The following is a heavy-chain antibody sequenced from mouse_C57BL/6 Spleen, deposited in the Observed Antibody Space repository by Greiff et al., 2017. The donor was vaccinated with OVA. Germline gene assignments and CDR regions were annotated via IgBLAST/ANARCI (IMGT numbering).Heavy chain of an antibody. CDR1: GFTFSSYA. J-gene: IGHJ3*01. CDR2: ISSGGDYT. V-gene: IGHV5-9-1*02. D-gene: IGHD4-1*01. CDR3: TRGENWGIFAY. Sequence: EVKVVESGAGLVKPGGSLKLSCAASGFTFSSYAMSWVRQTPEKRLEWVAYISSGGDYTYYADTVKGRFTISRDNARNTLYLQMSSLKSEDTAMYYCTRGENWGIFAYWGQGTLVTVSA.